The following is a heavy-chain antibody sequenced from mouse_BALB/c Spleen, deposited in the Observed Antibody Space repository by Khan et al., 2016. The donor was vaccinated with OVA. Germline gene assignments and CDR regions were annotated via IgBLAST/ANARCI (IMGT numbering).Heavy chain of an antibody. Sequence: LPESGPGLVKPSQSLSLTCPVTGYSITSDSAWNWIRQFPGNKLEWMGYISSSGSTNYNPALKSRISITRNTSKNQFFLQLNSVTTEDTATYYCARDGSRYNYAMDYWGQGTSVTVSS. CDR2: ISSSGST. CDR1: GYSITSDSA. J-gene: IGHJ4*01. D-gene: IGHD2-3*01. V-gene: IGHV3-2*02. CDR3: ARDGSRYNYAMDY.